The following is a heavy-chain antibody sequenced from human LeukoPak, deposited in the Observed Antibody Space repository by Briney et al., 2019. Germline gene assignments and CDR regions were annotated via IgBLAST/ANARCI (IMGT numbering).Heavy chain of an antibody. CDR1: GGSISSGDYY. J-gene: IGHJ4*02. Sequence: SETLSLTCTVSGGSISSGDYYWSWLRQPPGKGLEWIGEINHSGSTNYNPSLKSRVTISVDTSKNQFSLKLSSVTAADTAVYYCARGEDYGDYSNALFDYWGQGTLVTVSS. CDR2: INHSGST. D-gene: IGHD4-17*01. V-gene: IGHV4-39*07. CDR3: ARGEDYGDYSNALFDY.